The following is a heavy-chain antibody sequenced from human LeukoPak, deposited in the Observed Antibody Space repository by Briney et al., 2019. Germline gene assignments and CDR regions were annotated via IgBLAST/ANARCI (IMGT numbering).Heavy chain of an antibody. D-gene: IGHD2-2*01. CDR3: ARERRGLKNQRLYFDY. CDR1: GYTFTGYY. V-gene: IGHV1-2*02. Sequence: ASVKVSCKASGYTFTGYYMHWVRQAPGQGLGWMGWINPNSGGTNYAQKFQGRVTMTRDTSISTAYMELSRLRSDDTAVYYCARERRGLKNQRLYFDYWGQGTLVTVSS. J-gene: IGHJ4*02. CDR2: INPNSGGT.